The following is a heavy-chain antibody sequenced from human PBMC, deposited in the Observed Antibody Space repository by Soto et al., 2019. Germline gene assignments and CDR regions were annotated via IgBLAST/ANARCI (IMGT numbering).Heavy chain of an antibody. CDR1: GYIFTSYI. J-gene: IGHJ4*02. Sequence: ASVKVSCKASGYIFTSYIMHWVRQAPGQRLEWMGWINAGNGNTKYSQKFQGRVTLTTDPSASTAYMELTSLRFEDTAVYYCARDPALDYWGQGTLVTVSS. CDR3: ARDPALDY. V-gene: IGHV1-3*01. CDR2: INAGNGNT.